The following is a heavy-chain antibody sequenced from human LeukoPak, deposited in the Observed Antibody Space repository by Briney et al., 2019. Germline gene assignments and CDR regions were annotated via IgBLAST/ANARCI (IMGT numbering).Heavy chain of an antibody. CDR1: GFTFSSYG. D-gene: IGHD1/OR15-1a*01. V-gene: IGHV3-30*02. CDR2: IRYDGSNK. J-gene: IGHJ4*02. Sequence: GGSLRLSCAASGFTFSSYGMSWVRQAPGKGPEWVAFIRYDGSNKYYADSVKGRFTISRDNSKNTLYLQMNSLRAEDTAVYYCARDVPEGSVEQFYFDYWGQGTLVTVSS. CDR3: ARDVPEGSVEQFYFDY.